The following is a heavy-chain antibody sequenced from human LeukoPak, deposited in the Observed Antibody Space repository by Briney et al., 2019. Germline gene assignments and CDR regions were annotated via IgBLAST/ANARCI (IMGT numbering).Heavy chain of an antibody. D-gene: IGHD2-2*01. Sequence: GGSLRLSCAASGFTFKDHAMAWVRQAPRKGLEYVSIITGDGTATHYSDSVKGLFTISRDNSKSTLYLQMNSLTAEDTAVYHCAKGVGPSAPNGRVFNSWGQGTLVTVSS. CDR1: GFTFKDHA. J-gene: IGHJ5*02. CDR2: ITGDGTAT. V-gene: IGHV3-23*01. CDR3: AKGVGPSAPNGRVFNS.